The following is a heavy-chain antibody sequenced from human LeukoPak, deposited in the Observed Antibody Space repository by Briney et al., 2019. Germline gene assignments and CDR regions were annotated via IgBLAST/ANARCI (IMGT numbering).Heavy chain of an antibody. CDR2: ISSSGSTI. J-gene: IGHJ4*02. Sequence: GGSLRLSCAASGFTFSDHYMSWIRQAPGKGLEWVSYISSSGSTIYYADSVKGRFTISRDNAKNSLYLQMNSLRAEDTAVYYCARPASGSYYLFDYWGQGTLVTVSS. CDR1: GFTFSDHY. D-gene: IGHD3-10*01. CDR3: ARPASGSYYLFDY. V-gene: IGHV3-11*01.